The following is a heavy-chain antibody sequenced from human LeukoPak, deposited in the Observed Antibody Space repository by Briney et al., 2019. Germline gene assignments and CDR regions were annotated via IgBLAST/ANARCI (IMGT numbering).Heavy chain of an antibody. J-gene: IGHJ6*03. V-gene: IGHV3-30*02. CDR3: AKRARHNYYYYMDV. Sequence: GGSLRLSCAASGFTFSSYGMHWVRQAPGKGLEWVAFIRYDGSNKYYADSVKGRFTISRDNSKNTLYLQMNSLRAEDTAVYYCAKRARHNYYYYMDVWGKGTTVTISS. CDR2: IRYDGSNK. CDR1: GFTFSSYG.